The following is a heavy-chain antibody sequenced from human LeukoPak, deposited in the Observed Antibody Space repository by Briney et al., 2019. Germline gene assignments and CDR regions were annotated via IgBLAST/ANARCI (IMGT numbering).Heavy chain of an antibody. D-gene: IGHD3-22*01. CDR3: ARVEVVVEGMDY. CDR2: INQDGSEK. CDR1: GSTFSSYW. J-gene: IGHJ4*02. Sequence: PGGSLRLSCAASGSTFSSYWMTWVRQAPGKGLNWVATINQDGSEKYSVDSVKGRFTISRDNAKNSLYLQMNSLRAEDTAVYYCARVEVVVEGMDYWGQGTLVTVSS. V-gene: IGHV3-7*01.